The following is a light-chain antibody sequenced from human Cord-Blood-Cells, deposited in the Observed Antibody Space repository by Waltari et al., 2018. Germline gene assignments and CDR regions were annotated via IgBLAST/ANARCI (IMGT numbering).Light chain of an antibody. CDR3: AAWDDSLSGWV. V-gene: IGLV1-47*01. Sequence: QSVLTQPPSASGTPGPRVTIPCSGSSSNIGSNYVYWYQQLPGTAPKLLIYRNNQRPSGVPDRFSGSKSGTSASLAISGLRSEDEADYYCAAWDDSLSGWVFGGGTELTVL. CDR1: SSNIGSNY. J-gene: IGLJ3*02. CDR2: RNN.